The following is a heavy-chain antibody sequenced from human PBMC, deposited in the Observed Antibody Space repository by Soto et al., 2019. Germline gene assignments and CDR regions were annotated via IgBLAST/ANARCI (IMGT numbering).Heavy chain of an antibody. CDR3: ARGEWMIRGADYYYYMDV. CDR2: INNKTKT. CDR1: GGSFNDYY. J-gene: IGHJ6*03. D-gene: IGHD3-10*01. V-gene: IGHV4-34*02. Sequence: QVQLQQWGAGLLRPSETLSLTCAVYGGSFNDYYWTWIRQPPGKGLGRIGEINNKTKTHYNPSLESRVTCSVDTSKNQFSLRLTSVTAADTALYYCARGEWMIRGADYYYYMDVWGKGTTVTVSS.